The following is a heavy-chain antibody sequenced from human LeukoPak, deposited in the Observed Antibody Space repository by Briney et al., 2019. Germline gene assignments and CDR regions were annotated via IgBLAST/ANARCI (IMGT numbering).Heavy chain of an antibody. CDR1: GGSISSYY. V-gene: IGHV4-59*01. J-gene: IGHJ4*02. D-gene: IGHD2-21*01. CDR2: IYYNGST. Sequence: SETLSLTCTASGGSISSYYWSWIRQPPGKGLEWVGYIYYNGSTNYNPSLKSRVTILVDTSKNQFSLKLSTVTAADTAVYYCARESVEGFDYWGQGTLVTVSS. CDR3: ARESVEGFDY.